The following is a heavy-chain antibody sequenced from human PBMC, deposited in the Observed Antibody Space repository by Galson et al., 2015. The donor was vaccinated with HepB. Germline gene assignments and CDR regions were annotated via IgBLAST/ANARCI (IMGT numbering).Heavy chain of an antibody. CDR1: GFTFSSYW. Sequence: SLRLSCAASGFTFSSYWMSWVRQAPGKGLEWVANIKQDGSEKYYVDSVKGRFTISRDNAKNSLYLQMNSLRDEDTAVYYCARDRNDFSREYYMDVWGKGTTVTVSS. V-gene: IGHV3-7*01. J-gene: IGHJ6*03. D-gene: IGHD3/OR15-3a*01. CDR2: IKQDGSEK. CDR3: ARDRNDFSREYYMDV.